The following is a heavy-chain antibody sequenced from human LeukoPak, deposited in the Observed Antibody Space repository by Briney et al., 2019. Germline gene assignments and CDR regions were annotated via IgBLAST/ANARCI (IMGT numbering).Heavy chain of an antibody. CDR1: GYTFTGYY. CDR3: ARGGYSIEYYYYYMDV. Sequence: GASVKVSCKASGYTFTGYYMHWVRQAPGQGLEWMGWINPNSGGTNYAQEFQGRVTMTRDTSISTAYMELSRLRSDDTAVYYCARGGYSIEYYYYYMDVWGKGTTVTVSS. V-gene: IGHV1-2*02. D-gene: IGHD5-18*01. J-gene: IGHJ6*03. CDR2: INPNSGGT.